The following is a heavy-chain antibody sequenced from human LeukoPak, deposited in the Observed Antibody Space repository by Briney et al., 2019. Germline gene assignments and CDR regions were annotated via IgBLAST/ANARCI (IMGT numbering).Heavy chain of an antibody. D-gene: IGHD3-22*01. CDR1: GGSISSYY. J-gene: IGHJ5*02. CDR2: IYYSGST. Sequence: SETLSLTCTVSGGSISSYYWSWIRQPPGKGLEWIGYIYYSGSTNYNPSLKSRVTISVDTSKNQFSLKLSSVTAADTAVYYCARTYDSSGYYYSSYWFDPWGQGTMVTVSS. V-gene: IGHV4-59*01. CDR3: ARTYDSSGYYYSSYWFDP.